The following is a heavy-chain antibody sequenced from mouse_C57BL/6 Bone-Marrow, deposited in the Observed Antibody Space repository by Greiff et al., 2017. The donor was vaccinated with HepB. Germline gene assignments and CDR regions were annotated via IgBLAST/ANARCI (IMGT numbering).Heavy chain of an antibody. CDR2: IDPENGDT. J-gene: IGHJ2*01. V-gene: IGHV14-4*01. D-gene: IGHD2-3*01. Sequence: VQLQQSGAELVRPGASVKLSCTASGFNIKDDYMHWVKQRPEQGLEWIGWIDPENGDTEYASKFQGKATITADTSSNTAYLQLSSLTSEDTAVYYCTTTGLLDYFDYWGQGTTLTVSS. CDR1: GFNIKDDY. CDR3: TTTGLLDYFDY.